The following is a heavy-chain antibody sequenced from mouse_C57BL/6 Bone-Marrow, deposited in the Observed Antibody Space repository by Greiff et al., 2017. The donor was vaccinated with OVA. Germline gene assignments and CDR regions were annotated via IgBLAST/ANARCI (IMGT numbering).Heavy chain of an antibody. V-gene: IGHV8-8*01. Sequence: QVTLKVSGPGILQPSQTLSLTCSFSGFSLSTFGMGVGWIRQPSGKGLEWLAHIWWDDDKSYNPALKSRPTISKDTSKNQLFLKISNVDTADTATYYCARIGNLVYYAYSRNYIDYWGQGTTLTVSS. CDR1: GFSLSTFGMG. D-gene: IGHD1-1*02. CDR3: ARIGNLVYYAYSRNYIDY. J-gene: IGHJ2*01. CDR2: IWWDDDK.